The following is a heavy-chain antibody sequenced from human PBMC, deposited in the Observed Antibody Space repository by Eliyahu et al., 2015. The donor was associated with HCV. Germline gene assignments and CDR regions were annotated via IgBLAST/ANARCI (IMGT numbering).Heavy chain of an antibody. CDR2: IYHSGTT. D-gene: IGHD3-22*01. CDR3: ARDADYYDSSGYYSSWFDP. CDR1: GYSXXXGYX. V-gene: IGHV4-38-2*02. Sequence: QVQLQESGPGLVKPSETLSLTCXXSGYSXXXGYXWGWIRXSPGKGLEWIGSIYHSGTTYYNPSLKSRVTISVDTSKNQFSLKLSSVTAADTALYYCARDADYYDSSGYYSSWFDPWGQGTLVTVSS. J-gene: IGHJ5*02.